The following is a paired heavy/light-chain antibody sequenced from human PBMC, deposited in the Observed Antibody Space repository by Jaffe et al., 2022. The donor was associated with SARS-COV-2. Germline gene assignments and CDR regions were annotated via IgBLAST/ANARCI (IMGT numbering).Light chain of an antibody. J-gene: IGKJ4*01. CDR3: QQADSFPLT. CDR1: QDIGNL. Sequence: DIQMTQSPSSVSAFIGDRVTITCRASQDIGNLLAWYQQKLGTAPKLLIYVASTLQNGVPSRFSGSGYGTDFTLTISSLQPEDFATYYCQQADSFPLTFGGGTRVEIK. CDR2: VAS. V-gene: IGKV1-12*01.
Heavy chain of an antibody. CDR1: GFIFRSYD. J-gene: IGHJ4*02. D-gene: IGHD2-2*01. CDR3: AKRDQHIDVAPAILFDY. CDR2: LSRTAGTA. V-gene: IGHV3-23*04. Sequence: VQLVESGGGLVQPGGSLRLSCLASGFIFRSYDMSWVRQAPGKGLEWVSGLSRTAGTAYYADSVRGRFTISRDNSKNTLYLQMNSLRAEDTAVYYCAKRDQHIDVAPAILFDYWGQGTLVAVSS.